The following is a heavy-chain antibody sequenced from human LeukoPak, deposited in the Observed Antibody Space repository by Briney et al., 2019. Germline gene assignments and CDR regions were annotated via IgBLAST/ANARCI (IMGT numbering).Heavy chain of an antibody. CDR3: ARDRPHTVTPFLGAFDI. CDR2: IIPIFGTA. CDR1: GGTFTSYA. V-gene: IGHV1-69*05. D-gene: IGHD4-17*01. J-gene: IGHJ3*02. Sequence: SVKVSCKASGGTFTSYAISWVRQAPGQGLEWMGRIIPIFGTANYAQKFQGRVTITTDESTSTAYMELSSLRSEDTAVYYCARDRPHTVTPFLGAFDIWGQGTMVTVSS.